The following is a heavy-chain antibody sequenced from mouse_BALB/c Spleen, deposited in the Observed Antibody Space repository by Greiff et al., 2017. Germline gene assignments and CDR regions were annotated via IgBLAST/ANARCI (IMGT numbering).Heavy chain of an antibody. D-gene: IGHD1-2*01. V-gene: IGHV3-2*02. Sequence: EVHLVESGPGLVKPSQSLSLTCTVTGYSITSDYAWNWIRQFPGNKLEWMGYISYSGSTSYNPSLKSRISITRDTSKNQFFLQLNSVTTEDTATYYCARAASFDYWGQGTTLTVSS. CDR2: ISYSGST. CDR1: GYSITSDYA. J-gene: IGHJ2*01. CDR3: ARAASFDY.